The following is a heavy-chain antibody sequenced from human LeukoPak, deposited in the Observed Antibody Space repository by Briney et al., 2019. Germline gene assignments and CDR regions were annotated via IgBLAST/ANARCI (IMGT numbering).Heavy chain of an antibody. CDR1: GFTFSSYG. V-gene: IGHV3-33*01. CDR2: IWYDGSNK. CDR3: ARGDYDILTGYYTPPPFYYYYYGMDV. Sequence: GRSLRLSCAASGFTFSSYGVHWVRQAPGKGLEWVAVIWYDGSNKYYADSVKGRFTISRDNSKNTLYLQMNSLRAEDTAVYYCARGDYDILTGYYTPPPFYYYYYGMDVWGKGTTVTVSS. J-gene: IGHJ6*04. D-gene: IGHD3-9*01.